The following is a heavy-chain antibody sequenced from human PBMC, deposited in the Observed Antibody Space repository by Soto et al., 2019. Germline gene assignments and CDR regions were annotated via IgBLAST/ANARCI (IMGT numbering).Heavy chain of an antibody. CDR3: ARAAPYGSGIQRIDY. V-gene: IGHV4-31*03. Sequence: QVQLQESGPGLVKPSQTLSLTCTVSGASISSGGYYWKWIRQHPGKGLEWIGYIYYSGSSYYNPSLKSRVALSVDPSRNQFSLKLSSVTAADTAVYYCARAAPYGSGIQRIDYWGQGTLVTVSS. D-gene: IGHD3-10*01. CDR2: IYYSGSS. J-gene: IGHJ4*02. CDR1: GASISSGGYY.